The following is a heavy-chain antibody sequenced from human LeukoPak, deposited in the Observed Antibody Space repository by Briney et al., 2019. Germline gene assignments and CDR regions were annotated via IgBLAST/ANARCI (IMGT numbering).Heavy chain of an antibody. D-gene: IGHD2-15*01. CDR2: IYSGGNT. CDR1: GFTVSSTY. Sequence: GGSLRLSCAASGFTVSSTYMSWVRQAPGKGLEWVSIIYSGGNTYYADSVKGRFTISRDNSKNTLYLQMSSLRAEDTAVYYCARDRYCSGGTCRYFDYWGQGTLVTVSS. J-gene: IGHJ4*02. V-gene: IGHV3-53*01. CDR3: ARDRYCSGGTCRYFDY.